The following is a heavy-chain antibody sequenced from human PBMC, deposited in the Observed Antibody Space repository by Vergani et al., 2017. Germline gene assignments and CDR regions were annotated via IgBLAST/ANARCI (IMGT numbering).Heavy chain of an antibody. J-gene: IGHJ4*02. D-gene: IGHD3-10*01. Sequence: QVQLVESGGDLVKPGGSLRLSCAASGFTFSDYYMSWIRQAPGKGLEWVSYISSSGTTIYYADSLKGRFTISRDNAKNSLYLQMNSLRAEDTAVYYWARTPVLLWFGELTHYFDYWGQGTLVTVSS. CDR3: ARTPVLLWFGELTHYFDY. CDR2: ISSSGTTI. V-gene: IGHV3-11*01. CDR1: GFTFSDYY.